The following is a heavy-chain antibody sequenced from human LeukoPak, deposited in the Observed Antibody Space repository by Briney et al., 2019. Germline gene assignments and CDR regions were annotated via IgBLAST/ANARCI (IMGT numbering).Heavy chain of an antibody. CDR3: AKRPYRYYFDY. CDR1: GFTFSSFT. CDR2: ISCSGGST. Sequence: GVYLSFSCAASGFTFSSFTMSWVRQAPGLGLKWVSAISCSGGSTYYADSVKGRFTISRDHSKNTLYLQMNSLRAEDTAVYYCAKRPYRYYFDYWGQGTLVTVSS. D-gene: IGHD1-14*01. J-gene: IGHJ4*02. V-gene: IGHV3-23*01.